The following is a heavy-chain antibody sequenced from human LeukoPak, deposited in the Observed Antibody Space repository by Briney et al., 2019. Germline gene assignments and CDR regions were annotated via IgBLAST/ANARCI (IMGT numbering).Heavy chain of an antibody. V-gene: IGHV4-59*01. CDR1: GGSISSYY. J-gene: IGHJ4*02. CDR2: IYYSGST. Sequence: PSETLSLTCTVSGGSISSYYWSWIRQPPGKGLGWIGYIYYSGSTNYNASRTNRVTISVDTSKNQFSLKLSSVTAADTAVYYCAREVGYCSGGSCYSYFDYWGQGTLVTVSS. D-gene: IGHD2-15*01. CDR3: AREVGYCSGGSCYSYFDY.